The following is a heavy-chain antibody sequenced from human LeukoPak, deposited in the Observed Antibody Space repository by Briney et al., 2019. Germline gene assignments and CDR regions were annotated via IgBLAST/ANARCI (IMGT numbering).Heavy chain of an antibody. CDR2: IKQDESKK. CDR1: GFTFSDTW. D-gene: IGHD2-15*01. V-gene: IGHV3-7*01. Sequence: GGSLRLSCAASGFTFSDTWMSWVRQAPGKGLEWVANIKQDESKKYYVDSVKGRFTISRDNAKKSLYLQMHNLRAEDTAVYYCARDGSSFDYWGQGTPVTVSP. CDR3: ARDGSSFDY. J-gene: IGHJ4*02.